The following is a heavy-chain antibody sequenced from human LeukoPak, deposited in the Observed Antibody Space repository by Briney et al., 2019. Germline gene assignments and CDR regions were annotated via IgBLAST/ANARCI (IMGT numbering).Heavy chain of an antibody. Sequence: SVKVSCKASGGTFSSYAISWVRQAPGQGLEWMGGIIPIFGTANYAQKFQGRVTITTDESTSTAYMELSSLRSEDTAVYYCARAYCGGDCYWNPFDYWGQGTLVTVSS. CDR1: GGTFSSYA. CDR2: IIPIFGTA. V-gene: IGHV1-69*05. J-gene: IGHJ4*02. D-gene: IGHD2-21*02. CDR3: ARAYCGGDCYWNPFDY.